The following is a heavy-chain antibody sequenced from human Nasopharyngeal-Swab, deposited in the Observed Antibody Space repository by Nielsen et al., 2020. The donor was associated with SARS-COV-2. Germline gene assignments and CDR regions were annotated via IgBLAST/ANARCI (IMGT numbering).Heavy chain of an antibody. J-gene: IGHJ4*02. CDR1: GFTFSSYE. CDR3: AKGGGWLYYFDF. Sequence: GESLKISCAASGFTFSSYEMNWVRRAPGKGLEWVSSISGSGATTYYADSVKGRVTISRDNSKNTLYLQVSSLRAEDTAMYYCAKGGGWLYYFDFWGQGTLVTVSS. CDR2: ISGSGATT. D-gene: IGHD6-19*01. V-gene: IGHV3-23*01.